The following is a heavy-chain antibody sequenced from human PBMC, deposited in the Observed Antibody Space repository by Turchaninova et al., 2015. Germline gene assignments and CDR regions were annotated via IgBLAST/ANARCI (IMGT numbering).Heavy chain of an antibody. CDR2: INHSGST. CDR3: ARGAGGISPN. V-gene: IGHV4-34*01. D-gene: IGHD1-26*01. J-gene: IGHJ3*01. Sequence: QVQLQQWGAGLLKPSETLSLTCAVYGGSFSGYYWSWIRQPPGKGLAWIGEINHSGSTNYNPSLKSRVTRSVDTSKNQFSLKLSSVTAADTAVYYCARGAGGISPNWGQGTMVTVSS. CDR1: GGSFSGYY.